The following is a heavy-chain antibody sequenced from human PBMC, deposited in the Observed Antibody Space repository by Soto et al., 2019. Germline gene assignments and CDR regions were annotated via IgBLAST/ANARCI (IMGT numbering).Heavy chain of an antibody. D-gene: IGHD2-15*01. CDR1: GGTFSDFT. CDR2: IIPMIGAT. Sequence: QVQLVQSGSEVKKPGSSVKVSCKASGGTFSDFTLSWLRQAPGRGLEWMGGIIPMIGATNNAQKLKGRLTITADKSTGTVYMEMNSLRSDYTAVYYCARYWSAGTLYGAFDIWGQGPEVTVSP. J-gene: IGHJ3*02. V-gene: IGHV1-69*06. CDR3: ARYWSAGTLYGAFDI.